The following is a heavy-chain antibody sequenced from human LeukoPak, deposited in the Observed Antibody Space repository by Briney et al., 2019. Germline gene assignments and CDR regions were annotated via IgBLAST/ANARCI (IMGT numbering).Heavy chain of an antibody. CDR3: ARDPCSSTSCYNGGFDP. CDR2: IKKDGSEE. J-gene: IGHJ5*02. V-gene: IGHV3-7*01. CDR1: GFTVSSNY. D-gene: IGHD2-2*02. Sequence: GGSLRLSCAASGFTVSSNYMSWVRQAPGKGLEWVANIKKDGSEEYYVDSVKGRFTISRDNAKNSLYLQMNSLRAEDTAVYYCARDPCSSTSCYNGGFDPWGQGTLVTVSS.